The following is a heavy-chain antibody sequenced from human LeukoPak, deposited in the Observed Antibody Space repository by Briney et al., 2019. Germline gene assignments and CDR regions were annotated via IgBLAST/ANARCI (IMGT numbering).Heavy chain of an antibody. J-gene: IGHJ4*02. D-gene: IGHD3-3*01. CDR1: GFTFDDYA. V-gene: IGHV3-23*01. CDR2: ISGSGGST. Sequence: PGGSLRLSCAASGFTFDDYAMSWVRQAPGKGLEWVSAISGSGGSTYYADSVKGRFTMSRDNSKNTLYLQVNSLRAEDTAVYYCAKALRGYDFWSGPFPSIDYWGQGTLVTVSS. CDR3: AKALRGYDFWSGPFPSIDY.